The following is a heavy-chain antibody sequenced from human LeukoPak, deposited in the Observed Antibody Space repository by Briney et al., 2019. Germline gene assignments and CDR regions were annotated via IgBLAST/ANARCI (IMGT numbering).Heavy chain of an antibody. D-gene: IGHD1-26*01. V-gene: IGHV3-23*01. CDR3: AKGTWDLLPSHYYYGMDV. J-gene: IGHJ6*02. CDR1: GFTFSSYA. CDR2: INGSGGIR. Sequence: GGSLRLSCAASGFTFSSYAMSWVRQAPGKGLEWVSGINGSGGIRYYAVSVKGRFTISRDNSKNTLYLQMNSLKAEDTAVYYCAKGTWDLLPSHYYYGMDVWGQGATVTVSS.